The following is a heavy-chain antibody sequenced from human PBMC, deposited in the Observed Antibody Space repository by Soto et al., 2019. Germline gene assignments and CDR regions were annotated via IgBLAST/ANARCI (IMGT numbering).Heavy chain of an antibody. V-gene: IGHV4-31*11. CDR1: GGSISSGGYY. J-gene: IGHJ5*02. Sequence: SETLSLTCAVSGGSISSGGYYWSWIRQHPGKGLEWIGYIYYSGSTYYNPSLKSRVTISVDTSKNQSSLKLSSVTAADTAVYYCARMTYYYDSSAPGLIDPWGQGTLVTVSS. CDR2: IYYSGST. CDR3: ARMTYYYDSSAPGLIDP. D-gene: IGHD3-22*01.